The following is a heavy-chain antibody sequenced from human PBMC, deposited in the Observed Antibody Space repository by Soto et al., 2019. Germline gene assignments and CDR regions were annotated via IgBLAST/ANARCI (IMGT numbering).Heavy chain of an antibody. D-gene: IGHD2-2*01. CDR2: INAGNGNT. J-gene: IGHJ5*02. Sequence: ASVKVSCKASGYTFTSYAMHWVRQAPGQRLEWMGWINAGNGNTKYSQKFQGRVTITRDTSASTAYMELSSLRSEDTAVYYCARSPRYCSSTSCYANWFDPWGQGTLVTVSS. CDR1: GYTFTSYA. CDR3: ARSPRYCSSTSCYANWFDP. V-gene: IGHV1-3*01.